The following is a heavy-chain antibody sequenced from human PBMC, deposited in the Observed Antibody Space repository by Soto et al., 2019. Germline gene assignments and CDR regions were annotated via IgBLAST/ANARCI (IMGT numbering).Heavy chain of an antibody. V-gene: IGHV1-69*01. CDR3: ARISIAARDYYYYYGMDV. D-gene: IGHD6-6*01. CDR2: IIPIFGTA. Sequence: QVQLVQSGAEVKKPGSSVKVSCKASGGTFSSYAISWVRQAPGQGREWMGGIIPIFGTANYAQKFHGRVTMTADESTSTAYMELSSLRSEDTAVYYCARISIAARDYYYYYGMDVWGQGTTVTVSS. CDR1: GGTFSSYA. J-gene: IGHJ6*02.